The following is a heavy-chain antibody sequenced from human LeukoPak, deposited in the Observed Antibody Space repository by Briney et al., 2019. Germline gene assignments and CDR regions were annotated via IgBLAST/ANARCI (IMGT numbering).Heavy chain of an antibody. CDR1: GFTVITND. Sequence: GGSLRLSCAASGFTVITNDMTWVRQAPGKGLEWVSVLYSDGNTKYANSVKGRFTISRDNSKNTLYLQMGSLRAEDTAVYYCARGRYYYDSSGYYYAYYFDYWGQGTLVTVSS. CDR3: ARGRYYYDSSGYYYAYYFDY. V-gene: IGHV3-53*05. D-gene: IGHD3-22*01. CDR2: LYSDGNT. J-gene: IGHJ4*02.